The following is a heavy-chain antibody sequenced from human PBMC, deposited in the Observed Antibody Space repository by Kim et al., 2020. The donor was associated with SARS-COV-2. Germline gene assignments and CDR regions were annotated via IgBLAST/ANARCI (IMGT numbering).Heavy chain of an antibody. CDR3: TRLPTGFPNWVDP. V-gene: IGHV4-39*02. CDR2: YHSSGST. Sequence: SETLSLTCAVSGASITSTLYSWACLRPPKGQKLEGNGTYHSSGSTYSNPTLRSRITIAIAKSKIHFSLNMGSVTAADTAVYYCTRLPTGFPNWVDPWGRGTVVPVSA. J-gene: IGHJ5*02. CDR1: GASITSTLYS. D-gene: IGHD3-9*01.